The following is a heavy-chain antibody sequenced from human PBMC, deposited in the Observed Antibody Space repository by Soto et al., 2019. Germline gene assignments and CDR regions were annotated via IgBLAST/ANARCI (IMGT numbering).Heavy chain of an antibody. D-gene: IGHD2-15*01. J-gene: IGHJ5*02. CDR3: AREGPPDIAWFDP. Sequence: QVQLVQSGAEVKKPGSSLKVSCKGSGGTFSIYTISWVRQAPGQGLEWMGGSANSAQKFQGRLTVTADESTSTVYLELSSLTSEDTAVYYCAREGPPDIAWFDPWGQGTLVSVSS. CDR2: GSA. V-gene: IGHV1-69*01. CDR1: GGTFSIYT.